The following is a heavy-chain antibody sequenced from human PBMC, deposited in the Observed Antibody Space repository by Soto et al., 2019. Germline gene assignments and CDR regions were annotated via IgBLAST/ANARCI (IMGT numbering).Heavy chain of an antibody. D-gene: IGHD3-10*01. J-gene: IGHJ5*02. Sequence: PSETLSLTCAVVGGPIRSTNWSRGVRQPPGKGLEWIGEIYHSGSTNYNPSLKSRVTISVDKSKNQFSLKLSSVTAADTAVYYCAGEEVTMVRGVTDNWFDPWGQGTLVTVS. CDR1: GGPIRSTNW. CDR3: AGEEVTMVRGVTDNWFDP. CDR2: IYHSGST. V-gene: IGHV4-4*02.